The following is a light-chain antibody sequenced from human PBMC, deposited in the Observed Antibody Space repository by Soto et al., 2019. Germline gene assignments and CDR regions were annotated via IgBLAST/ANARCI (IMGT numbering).Light chain of an antibody. J-gene: IGLJ1*01. V-gene: IGLV2-14*03. CDR1: SSDVGSDYNY. CDR3: FSYTTISTYV. CDR2: DVN. Sequence: QSALTQPASVSGSPGQSIAISCTGTSSDVGSDYNYVSWYQQHPGKAPKLMVYDVNTRPSGVSNRFSGSKSGTTASLTISGLQAEDEADYYCFSYTTISTYVFGTGTKVTVL.